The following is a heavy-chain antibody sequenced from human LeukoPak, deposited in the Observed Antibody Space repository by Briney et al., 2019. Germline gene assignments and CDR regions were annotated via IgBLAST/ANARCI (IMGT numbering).Heavy chain of an antibody. J-gene: IGHJ4*02. Sequence: EESLKISCKGSGYTFTSYWIGWVRQMPGKGLEWMGIIYPGDSDTRYSPSFQGQVTISADKSISTAYLQWSSLKASDTAMYYCARHEEGGYSYGLGDYWGQGTLVTVSS. CDR2: IYPGDSDT. CDR3: ARHEEGGYSYGLGDY. D-gene: IGHD5-18*01. CDR1: GYTFTSYW. V-gene: IGHV5-51*01.